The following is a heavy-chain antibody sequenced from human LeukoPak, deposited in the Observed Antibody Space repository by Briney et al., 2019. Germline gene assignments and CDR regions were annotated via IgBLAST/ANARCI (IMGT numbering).Heavy chain of an antibody. CDR2: IYHSGST. CDR1: GYSISSGYY. Sequence: SETLSLTCAVSGYSISSGYYWGWIRQPPGKGLEWIGSIYHSGSTYYNPSLKSRVTISVDTSKDQFSLKLSSVTAADTAVYYCASMDYYGSGSYPPGVYFDYWGQGTLVTVSS. V-gene: IGHV4-38-2*01. J-gene: IGHJ4*02. D-gene: IGHD3-10*01. CDR3: ASMDYYGSGSYPPGVYFDY.